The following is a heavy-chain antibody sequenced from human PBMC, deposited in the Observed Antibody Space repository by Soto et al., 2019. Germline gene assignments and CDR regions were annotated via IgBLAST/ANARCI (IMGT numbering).Heavy chain of an antibody. CDR2: INPNGGYT. Sequence: QAQLVQSGAEVKKPGASVKVSCKTSGYDFFKYNMHWVRQAPGQGLERMGVINPNGGYTRHAQKLQGRVIMTRDTSSKIVYMELSGLTSEDTAMYYCTRADSDVVILPDVRPLFDLWGQGALVTVSS. J-gene: IGHJ4*02. V-gene: IGHV1-46*04. CDR3: TRADSDVVILPDVRPLFDL. CDR1: GYDFFKYN. D-gene: IGHD2-21*02.